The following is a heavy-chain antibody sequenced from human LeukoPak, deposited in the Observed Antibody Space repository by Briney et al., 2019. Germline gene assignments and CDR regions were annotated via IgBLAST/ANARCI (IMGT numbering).Heavy chain of an antibody. V-gene: IGHV4-4*07. CDR1: GGSISSYY. CDR3: ARCVTTRVVQSRCYFDS. D-gene: IGHD1-1*01. Sequence: SETLSLTCTVSGGSISSYYWSWIRQPAGKGLEWIGRIYTSGSTNYNPSLKSRLSISVDTSKNQFSLKLTSVTAADTALYYCARCVTTRVVQSRCYFDSWGQGTLVTISS. CDR2: IYTSGST. J-gene: IGHJ4*02.